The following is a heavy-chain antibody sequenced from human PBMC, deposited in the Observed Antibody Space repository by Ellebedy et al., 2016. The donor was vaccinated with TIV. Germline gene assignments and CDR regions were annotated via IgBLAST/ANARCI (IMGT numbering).Heavy chain of an antibody. J-gene: IGHJ4*02. CDR2: IYYSGRT. D-gene: IGHD1-26*01. V-gene: IGHV4-59*08. CDR1: GGSISSYY. Sequence: MPSETLSLTCTVSGGSISSYYWSWIRQPPGKGLEWIGYIYYSGRTNYNPSLKSRVTISVDTSKNQFSLKLNSVTAADTAVYYCARHGPPSIVGATVRYFDYWGQGTLVTVSS. CDR3: ARHGPPSIVGATVRYFDY.